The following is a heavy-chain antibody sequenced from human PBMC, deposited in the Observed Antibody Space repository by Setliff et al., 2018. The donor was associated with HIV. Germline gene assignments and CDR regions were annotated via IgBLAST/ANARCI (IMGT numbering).Heavy chain of an antibody. CDR3: ARAGSMVRGVIISAIDI. CDR2: IYTSGTT. V-gene: IGHV4-4*07. Sequence: SETLSLTCSVSGASISSDYWSWIRQPPGKGLEWIGRIYTSGTTNYNPSLKSRVTMSVDTSKNQFSLKLSSVTAADTAVYYCARAGSMVRGVIISAIDIWGQGTMVT. CDR1: GASISSDY. D-gene: IGHD3-10*01. J-gene: IGHJ3*02.